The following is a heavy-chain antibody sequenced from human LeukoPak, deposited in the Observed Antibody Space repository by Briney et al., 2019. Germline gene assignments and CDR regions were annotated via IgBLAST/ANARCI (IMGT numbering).Heavy chain of an antibody. V-gene: IGHV3-48*03. J-gene: IGHJ4*02. CDR2: ISSSGSTI. Sequence: GGSLRLSCAASGFTFSIYEMNWVRQAPAKGLEWVSYISSSGSTIYYADSVKGRFTISRDNAKNSLYLQMNSLRAEDTAVYYCERAHITMVRGVIITRFDYWGQGTLVTVSS. D-gene: IGHD3-10*01. CDR3: ERAHITMVRGVIITRFDY. CDR1: GFTFSIYE.